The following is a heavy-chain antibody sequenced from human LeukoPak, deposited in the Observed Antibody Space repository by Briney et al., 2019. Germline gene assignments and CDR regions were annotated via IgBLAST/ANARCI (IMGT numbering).Heavy chain of an antibody. Sequence: PGGSLRLSCAASGFTFSTYWMNWVRQAPGKGLEWVANIKPDGSEKYLVDSVKGRFTISRDNAKNSLYLQMNSLRAEDTAVYYCLRSGGYWGQGTPVTVSS. V-gene: IGHV3-7*01. J-gene: IGHJ4*02. CDR1: GFTFSTYW. CDR3: LRSGGY. CDR2: IKPDGSEK. D-gene: IGHD1-26*01.